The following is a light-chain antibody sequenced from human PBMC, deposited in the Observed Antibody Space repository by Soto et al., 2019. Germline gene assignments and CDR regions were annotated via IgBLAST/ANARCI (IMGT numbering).Light chain of an antibody. Sequence: DIQMTQSPSTLSASVGDRVTITCRGSQSIGSWLAWYQQKPGKAPKLLVYDASSVESGVASRFSGSGSGTEFTLTISSLQPDDFATYYCQQYNSYATFGQGTKVDIK. J-gene: IGKJ2*01. CDR1: QSIGSW. CDR2: DAS. V-gene: IGKV1-5*01. CDR3: QQYNSYAT.